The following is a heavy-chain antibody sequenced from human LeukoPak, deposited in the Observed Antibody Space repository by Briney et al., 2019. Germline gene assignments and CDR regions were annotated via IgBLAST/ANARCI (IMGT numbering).Heavy chain of an antibody. D-gene: IGHD6-13*01. CDR2: INSRSNYI. CDR1: GFTFSTYS. Sequence: KPGGSLRLSCAASGFTFSTYSMNWVRQAPGKGLEWVSSINSRSNYIYYADSVKGRFTISRDNAKNSLYLQMNSLRAKDTAVYYCARDEGSSSWYGGLDYWGQGALVTVSS. CDR3: ARDEGSSSWYGGLDY. V-gene: IGHV3-21*01. J-gene: IGHJ4*02.